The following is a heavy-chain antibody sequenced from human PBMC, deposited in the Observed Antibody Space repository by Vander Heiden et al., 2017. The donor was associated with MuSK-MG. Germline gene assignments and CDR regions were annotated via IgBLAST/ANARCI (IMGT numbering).Heavy chain of an antibody. CDR2: ISGGGDST. J-gene: IGHJ4*02. Sequence: EVQLLESGGGLVQPGGSLRLSCAASGLTFISYAMSWVRQAPGKGLEWVSVISGGGDSTHYADSGKGRFTISRDNSKDTLYLQMNSLRADDTAVYFCAKGGSSSGRWIDYWGQGTLVTVSS. CDR1: GLTFISYA. D-gene: IGHD3-22*01. CDR3: AKGGSSSGRWIDY. V-gene: IGHV3-23*01.